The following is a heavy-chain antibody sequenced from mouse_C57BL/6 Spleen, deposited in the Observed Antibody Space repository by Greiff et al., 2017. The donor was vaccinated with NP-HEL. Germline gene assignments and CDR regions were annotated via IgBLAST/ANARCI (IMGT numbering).Heavy chain of an antibody. V-gene: IGHV8-12*01. CDR3: ARRVLYDDYDY. CDR1: GFSLSTSGMG. CDR2: TYWDDDK. D-gene: IGHD2-3*01. Sequence: QVTLKESGPGILQSSQTLSLTCSFSGFSLSTSGMGVSWIRQPSGKGLEWLAHTYWDDDKRYNPFLKSRLTTSKDTSRNQVFLKITSVDTADTYTYYCARRVLYDDYDYWGQGTTLTVSS. J-gene: IGHJ2*01.